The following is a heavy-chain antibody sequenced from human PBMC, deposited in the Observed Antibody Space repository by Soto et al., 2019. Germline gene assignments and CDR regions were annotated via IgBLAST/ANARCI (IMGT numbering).Heavy chain of an antibody. V-gene: IGHV5-51*01. J-gene: IGHJ4*02. CDR3: AKDAGASITKYYYFDN. CDR1: EYSFTNHW. Sequence: GESLKISCKGFEYSFTNHWIGWVRQMPGKGLEWVGIIYPGDSDTRYSPSFQGRVTISADKSINTAYLQWSNLRGEDTAIYYCAKDAGASITKYYYFDNWGQGTLVTVSS. D-gene: IGHD2-2*01. CDR2: IYPGDSDT.